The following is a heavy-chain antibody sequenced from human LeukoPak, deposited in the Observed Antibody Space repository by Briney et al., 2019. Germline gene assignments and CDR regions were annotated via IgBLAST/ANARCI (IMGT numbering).Heavy chain of an antibody. Sequence: GGSLRLSCVASGFSLSGYWMHWVRQAPGKGLVWVTRINNDGSSTSYADSVKGRFTVSRDNAKNTLYLQMTSLRADDTAIYYCARGPGPRSGWYGTDYWGQGILVTVSS. CDR3: ARGPGPRSGWYGTDY. CDR2: INNDGSST. D-gene: IGHD6-19*01. V-gene: IGHV3-74*01. CDR1: GFSLSGYW. J-gene: IGHJ4*02.